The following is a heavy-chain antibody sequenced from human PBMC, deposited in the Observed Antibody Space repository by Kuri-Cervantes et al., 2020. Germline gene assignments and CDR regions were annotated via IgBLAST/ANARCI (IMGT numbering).Heavy chain of an antibody. V-gene: IGHV1-69*06. Sequence: SVKVSCKASGGTFSGYAISWVRQAPGQGLEWMGGIIPIFGTANYAQKFQGRVTITADKSTSTAYMELSSLRSEDTAVYYCARDGETTMVQGVTPYYYYMDVWGKGTTVTVSS. CDR3: ARDGETTMVQGVTPYYYYMDV. J-gene: IGHJ6*03. CDR1: GGTFSGYA. D-gene: IGHD3-10*01. CDR2: IIPIFGTA.